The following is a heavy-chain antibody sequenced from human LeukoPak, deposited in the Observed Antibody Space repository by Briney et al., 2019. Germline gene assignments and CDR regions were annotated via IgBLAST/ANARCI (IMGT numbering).Heavy chain of an antibody. D-gene: IGHD3-22*01. CDR2: IRSKAYGGTT. CDR1: GFTFGDYA. CDR3: TRQYYYDSSGYYRDYYYYHGMDV. Sequence: AGRSLRLSCTASGFTFGDYAMSWVRQAPGKGLEWVGFIRSKAYGGTTEYAASVKGRFTISRDDSKSIAYLQMNSLKTEDTAVYYCTRQYYYDSSGYYRDYYYYHGMDVWGQGTTVTVSS. V-gene: IGHV3-49*04. J-gene: IGHJ6*02.